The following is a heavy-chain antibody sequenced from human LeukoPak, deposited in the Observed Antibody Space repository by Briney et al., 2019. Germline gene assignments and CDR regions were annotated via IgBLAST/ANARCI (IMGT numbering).Heavy chain of an antibody. CDR1: GGSVSSGNYY. V-gene: IGHV4-61*01. CDR2: IYYSGST. D-gene: IGHD6-19*01. CDR3: ARLYSSGWHYFDY. J-gene: IGHJ4*02. Sequence: SETLSLTCTVSGGSVSSGNYYWSWIRQPPGKGLEWIGYIYYSGSTSYSPSLKSRVTTSVDTSKNQFSLKLSSVTAADTAVYYCARLYSSGWHYFDYWGQGTLVTVSS.